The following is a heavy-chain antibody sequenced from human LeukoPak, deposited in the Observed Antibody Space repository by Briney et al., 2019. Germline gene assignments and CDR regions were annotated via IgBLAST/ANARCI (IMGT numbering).Heavy chain of an antibody. Sequence: ASVKVACKPSGYTFTGYYMHRVRQAPGQGLVWMGRINPNSGGTNYAQKFQGRVTMTRDTSISTAYMELSRLRSDDTAVYYCARDLTRIAVAGNWIVPWGQGTLVTVSS. CDR3: ARDLTRIAVAGNWIVP. CDR2: INPNSGGT. V-gene: IGHV1-2*06. D-gene: IGHD6-19*01. CDR1: GYTFTGYY. J-gene: IGHJ5*02.